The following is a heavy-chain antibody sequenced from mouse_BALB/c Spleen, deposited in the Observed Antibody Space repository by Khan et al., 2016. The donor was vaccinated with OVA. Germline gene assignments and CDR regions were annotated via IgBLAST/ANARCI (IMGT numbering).Heavy chain of an antibody. Sequence: QVQLKESGPGLVAPSQSLSITCTVSGFSLTSHGVHWVRQPPGKGLEWMGVIWAGGSTNYNSALMSRLSISKDSPKSQVFLKMNSLQTADTAMYYCARNREPDYFDYWGQGTTLTVSS. CDR3: ARNREPDYFDY. J-gene: IGHJ2*01. CDR2: IWAGGST. CDR1: GFSLTSHG. V-gene: IGHV2-9*02.